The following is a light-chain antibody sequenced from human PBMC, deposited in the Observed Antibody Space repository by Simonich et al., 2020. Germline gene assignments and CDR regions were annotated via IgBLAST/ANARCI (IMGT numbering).Light chain of an antibody. CDR3: SSYTSSSTWV. Sequence: QSALTQPASVSGSPGQSITISCTGTSRYVGGFNYVSRYQQHPGKTPKPMIYDGSKRPAGVSNRFSGSKSGNTASLTISGLQAEDEADYYCSSYTSSSTWVFGGGTKLTVL. CDR1: SRYVGGFNY. V-gene: IGLV2-14*01. J-gene: IGLJ3*02. CDR2: DGS.